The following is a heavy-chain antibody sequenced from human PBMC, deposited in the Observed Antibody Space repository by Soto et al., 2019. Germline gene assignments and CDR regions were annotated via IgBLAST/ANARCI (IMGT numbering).Heavy chain of an antibody. J-gene: IGHJ5*02. Sequence: QVQLQESGPGLLKPSQTLSLICTVSGGSISGAAYYWSWIRHLPGKGLEWIGYIYYTGTTYYRPSLESRVTISLDTSKNQFSLKLTSVTAADTAVYYCARDTGFYGGYNCFDPWGQGTLVTVSS. CDR3: ARDTGFYGGYNCFDP. D-gene: IGHD3-16*01. CDR2: IYYTGTT. CDR1: GGSISGAAYY. V-gene: IGHV4-31*03.